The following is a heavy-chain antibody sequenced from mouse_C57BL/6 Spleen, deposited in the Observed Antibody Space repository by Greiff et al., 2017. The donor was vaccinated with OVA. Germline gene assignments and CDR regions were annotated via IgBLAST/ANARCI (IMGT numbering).Heavy chain of an antibody. CDR3: ALVTANAMDY. J-gene: IGHJ4*01. D-gene: IGHD2-2*01. CDR1: GFNIKDYY. Sequence: EVQLQESGAELVKPGASVKLSCTASGFNIKDYYMHWVTPRTEPLLEWIGRIDPEDGETKYAPKFQGKATITADTSSNTAYLQLSSLTSEDTAVYYCALVTANAMDYWGQGTSVTVSS. CDR2: IDPEDGET. V-gene: IGHV14-2*01.